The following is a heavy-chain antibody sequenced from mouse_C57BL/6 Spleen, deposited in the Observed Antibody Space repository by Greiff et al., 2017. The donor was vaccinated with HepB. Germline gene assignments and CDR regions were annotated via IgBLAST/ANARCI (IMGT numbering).Heavy chain of an antibody. V-gene: IGHV14-2*01. Sequence: EVQLQQSGAELVKPGASVKLSCTASGFNIKDYYMHWVKQRTEQGLEWIGRIDPEDGETKYAPKFQGKATITADTSSNTADLQLSSLTSEDTAVYYCAPYRAQALRVGGQGTTLTVSS. CDR1: GFNIKDYY. CDR2: IDPEDGET. CDR3: APYRAQALRV. J-gene: IGHJ2*01. D-gene: IGHD3-2*02.